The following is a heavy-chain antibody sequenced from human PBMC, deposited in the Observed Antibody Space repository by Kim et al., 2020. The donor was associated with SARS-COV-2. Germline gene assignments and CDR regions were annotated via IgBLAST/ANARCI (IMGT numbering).Heavy chain of an antibody. CDR3: ARDLVLAWDDSSGYPPIEI. Sequence: GGSLRLSCAASGFTFSSYSMNWVRQAPGKGLEWVSSISSSSSYIYYADSVKGRFTISRDNAKNSLYLQMNSLRAEDTAVYYCARDLVLAWDDSSGYPPIEICGQGTLVTVSS. CDR1: GFTFSSYS. J-gene: IGHJ1*01. V-gene: IGHV3-21*01. CDR2: ISSSSSYI. D-gene: IGHD3-22*01.